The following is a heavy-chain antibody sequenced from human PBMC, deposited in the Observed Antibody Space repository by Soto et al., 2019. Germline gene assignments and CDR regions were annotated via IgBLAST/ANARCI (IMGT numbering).Heavy chain of an antibody. CDR1: SGSISSSNW. CDR2: IYHSGST. V-gene: IGHV4-4*02. J-gene: IGHJ4*02. CDR3: ATRRYCSGGSCYSVDY. Sequence: QVQLQESGPGLVKPSGTLSLTCAVSSGSISSSNWWSWVRQPPGKGLEWMGEIYHSGSTNYNPSRKSLVTISVDKSNNQFSLKLSSVTAADTAVYYCATRRYCSGGSCYSVDYWGQGTLVTVSS. D-gene: IGHD2-15*01.